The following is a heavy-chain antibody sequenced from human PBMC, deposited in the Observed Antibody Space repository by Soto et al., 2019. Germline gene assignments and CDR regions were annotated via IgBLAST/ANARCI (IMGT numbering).Heavy chain of an antibody. Sequence: QVQLLQSGAEVKKPGASVKVSCKASGYTFTNYGITWVRQAPGQGLEWMGWIGAYNGNTHYTERLQGRVTMTTDTSTSTAYMELRGLRSDDSAVYYCASVRQLVGYFYYSMDVWGNGTTVTVSS. CDR2: IGAYNGNT. CDR3: ASVRQLVGYFYYSMDV. J-gene: IGHJ6*03. V-gene: IGHV1-18*01. D-gene: IGHD6-6*01. CDR1: GYTFTNYG.